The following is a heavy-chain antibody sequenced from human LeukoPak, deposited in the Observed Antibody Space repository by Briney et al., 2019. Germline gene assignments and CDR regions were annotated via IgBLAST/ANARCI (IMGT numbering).Heavy chain of an antibody. CDR2: IYYSGST. V-gene: IGHV4-59*08. D-gene: IGHD2-15*01. Sequence: SETLSLTCTVSGGSISSYYWSWIRQPPGKGLEWVGYIYYSGSTNYNPSLKSRVTISVDTSKNQFSLKLSSVTAADTAVYYCARQIPYRSGGSCWFDPWGQGTLVTVSS. CDR3: ARQIPYRSGGSCWFDP. J-gene: IGHJ5*02. CDR1: GGSISSYY.